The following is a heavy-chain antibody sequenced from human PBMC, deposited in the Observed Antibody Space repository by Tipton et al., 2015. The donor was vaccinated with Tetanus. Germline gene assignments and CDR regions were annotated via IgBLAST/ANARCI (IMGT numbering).Heavy chain of an antibody. CDR2: IYYSGST. Sequence: GLVKPSETLSLTCTVSGGSISSYYWSWIRQPPGKGLEWIGYIYYSGSTNYNPSLKSRVTISLDTSKNQFSLKLSSVTAADTAVYYCVANDGGLEHGQHWGQGTLVTVSS. J-gene: IGHJ1*01. D-gene: IGHD2-8*01. CDR1: GGSISSYY. CDR3: VANDGGLEHGQH. V-gene: IGHV4-59*01.